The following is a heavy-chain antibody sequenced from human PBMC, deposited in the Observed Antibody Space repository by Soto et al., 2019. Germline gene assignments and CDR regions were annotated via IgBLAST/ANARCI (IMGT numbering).Heavy chain of an antibody. V-gene: IGHV3-30*18. CDR2: ISHDGSNT. CDR3: ANDAGSTEYFFAC. Sequence: HVQVVESGGGVVQPGRSLRLSCGASGFTFRTYAMHWVRQAPGKGLEWVAVISHDGSNTDYGDSVKGRFTISRDNSKSTLSLQMNSLRPQDTDVYYCANDAGSTEYFFACWGQGTPVSVSS. J-gene: IGHJ4*02. CDR1: GFTFRTYA.